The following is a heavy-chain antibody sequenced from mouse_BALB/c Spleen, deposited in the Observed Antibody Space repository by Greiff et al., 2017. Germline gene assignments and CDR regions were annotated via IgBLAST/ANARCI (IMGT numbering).Heavy chain of an antibody. CDR3: ARDYRSHEGDY. J-gene: IGHJ2*01. CDR2: IDPYNGGT. V-gene: IGHV1S135*01. Sequence: EVHLVESGPELVKPGASVKMSCKASGYAFTSYNMYWVKQSHGKSLEWIGYIDPYNGGTSYNQKFKGKATLTVDKSSSTAYMHLNSLTSEDSAVYYCARDYRSHEGDYWGQGTTLTVSS. D-gene: IGHD2-14*01. CDR1: GYAFTSYN.